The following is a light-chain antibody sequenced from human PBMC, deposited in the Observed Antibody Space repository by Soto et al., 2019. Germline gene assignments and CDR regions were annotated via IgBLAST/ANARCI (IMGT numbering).Light chain of an antibody. CDR1: QSISKW. Sequence: DIQLTQSPSTLSAAIGDIVTITRRASQSISKWLAWHQQKPGKAPKLLIYDASSLQSGVPPRFSGTGSGTDFTLTIRSLQPDDIATYYCQQYNSYSPWTFGQGTKV. CDR3: QQYNSYSPWT. J-gene: IGKJ1*01. V-gene: IGKV1-5*01. CDR2: DAS.